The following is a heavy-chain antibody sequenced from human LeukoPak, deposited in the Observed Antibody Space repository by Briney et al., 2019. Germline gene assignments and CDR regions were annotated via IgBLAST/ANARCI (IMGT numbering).Heavy chain of an antibody. J-gene: IGHJ4*02. CDR2: IWYDGSNK. Sequence: PGGSLRLSCAASGFTFSSYGMHWVRQAPGKGLEWVAVIWYDGSNKYYADSVKGRFTISRDNSKNTLYLQMNSLRAEDTAVYYCAKDEARYLLTYYFEYWGQGTLVTVSS. CDR1: GFTFSSYG. CDR3: AKDEARYLLTYYFEY. V-gene: IGHV3-33*06. D-gene: IGHD3-9*01.